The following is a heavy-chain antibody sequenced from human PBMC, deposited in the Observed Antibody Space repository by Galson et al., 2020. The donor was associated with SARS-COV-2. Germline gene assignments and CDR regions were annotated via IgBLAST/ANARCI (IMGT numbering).Heavy chain of an antibody. CDR1: GGSISSGGYY. Sequence: SETLSLTCTVSGGSISSGGYYWSWIRQHPGKGLEWIGYIYYSGSTYYNPSLKSRVTISVDTSKNQFSLKLSSVTAADTAVYYCARVQILYYYDSSGYRGAFDIWGQGTMVTVSS. J-gene: IGHJ3*02. CDR3: ARVQILYYYDSSGYRGAFDI. D-gene: IGHD3-22*01. CDR2: IYYSGST. V-gene: IGHV4-31*03.